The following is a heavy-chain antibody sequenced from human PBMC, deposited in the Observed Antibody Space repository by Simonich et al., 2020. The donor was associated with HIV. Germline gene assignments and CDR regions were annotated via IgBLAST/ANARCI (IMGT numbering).Heavy chain of an antibody. D-gene: IGHD1-26*01. CDR1: GFTFSSYE. CDR2: ISGSGSTI. Sequence: VQLVESGGGVVQPGRSLRLYCAASGFTFSSYEMNWVRQAPGKGLEWVSYISGSGSTIYYADSVKGRLTISRDNAKNSLYLQMNSLRAEDTAVYYCARGWEPGAFDIWGQGTMVTVSS. J-gene: IGHJ3*02. CDR3: ARGWEPGAFDI. V-gene: IGHV3-48*03.